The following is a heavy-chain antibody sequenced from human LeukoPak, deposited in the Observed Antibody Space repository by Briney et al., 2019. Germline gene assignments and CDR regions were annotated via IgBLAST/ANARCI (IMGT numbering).Heavy chain of an antibody. V-gene: IGHV3-23*01. D-gene: IGHD2-15*01. J-gene: IGHJ5*02. CDR1: GFTFRTYA. Sequence: GGSLRLSCAASGFTFRTYAMSWVRQTPGKGLEWVSAINNDGDNTYYADSVKGRFSVSRDNSKNTLHLQMNSLRAEDTARYYCVQQLGYCSGGSCYFTSWGQGTLVTVS. CDR2: INNDGDNT. CDR3: VQQLGYCSGGSCYFTS.